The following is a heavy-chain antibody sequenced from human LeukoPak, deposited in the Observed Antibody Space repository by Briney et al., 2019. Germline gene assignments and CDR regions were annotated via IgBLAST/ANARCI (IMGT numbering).Heavy chain of an antibody. CDR2: IWSDTTNN. CDR3: ARDRLTTVTTFHFDY. V-gene: IGHV3-33*01. J-gene: IGHJ4*02. CDR1: GFTFSSYA. Sequence: GGSLRLSCAASGFTFSSYAMHWVRQAPGKGLGWGAVIWSDTTNNYYADSVKGRFTISRDNSKNTLYLQMSSLRAEDTAMYYCARDRLTTVTTFHFDYWGQGTLVTVSS. D-gene: IGHD4-17*01.